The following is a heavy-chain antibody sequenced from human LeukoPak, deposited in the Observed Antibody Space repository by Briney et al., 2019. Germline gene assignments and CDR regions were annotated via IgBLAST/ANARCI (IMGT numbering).Heavy chain of an antibody. D-gene: IGHD3-10*01. CDR1: GYTFTGYY. CDR2: INPNSGGT. Sequence: ASVKVSCKASGYTFTGYYMHWVRQAPGQGLEWMGWINPNSGGTNYAQKFQGRVTMTRDTSISTAYMELNRLTSDDTAVYYCARGARGIIMAVVDYWGHGTLVTVSS. CDR3: ARGARGIIMAVVDY. V-gene: IGHV1-2*02. J-gene: IGHJ4*01.